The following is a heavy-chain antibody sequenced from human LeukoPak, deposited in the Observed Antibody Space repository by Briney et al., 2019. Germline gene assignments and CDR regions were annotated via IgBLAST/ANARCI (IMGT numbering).Heavy chain of an antibody. CDR1: GYTLTELS. CDR3: ATTYYSSGYYFTPYAFDI. CDR2: FDPEDGET. D-gene: IGHD3-22*01. V-gene: IGHV1-24*01. J-gene: IGHJ3*02. Sequence: ASVKVSCKVSGYTLTELSMHWVRQAPGKGLEWMGGFDPEDGETIYAQKFQGRVTMTEDTSTDTAYMELSSLRSEDTAVYYCATTYYSSGYYFTPYAFDIWGQGTMVTVSS.